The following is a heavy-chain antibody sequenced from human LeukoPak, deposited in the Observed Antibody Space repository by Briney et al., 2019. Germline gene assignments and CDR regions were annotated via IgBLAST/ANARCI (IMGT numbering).Heavy chain of an antibody. Sequence: ASVKVSCKASGGTFSSYAMSWVRQAPGQGLEWMGGIIPIFGTANYAQKFQGRVTITADESTSTAYMELSSLRSEDTAVYYCARPADYSNFLPDYWGQGTLVTVSS. CDR3: ARPADYSNFLPDY. CDR2: IIPIFGTA. V-gene: IGHV1-69*01. CDR1: GGTFSSYA. J-gene: IGHJ4*02. D-gene: IGHD4-11*01.